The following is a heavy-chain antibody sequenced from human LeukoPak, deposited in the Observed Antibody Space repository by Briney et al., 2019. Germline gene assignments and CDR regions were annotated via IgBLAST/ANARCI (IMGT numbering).Heavy chain of an antibody. CDR2: IDSDGRKI. D-gene: IGHD5-18*01. CDR1: TFTFSNYW. CDR3: VRVSEGGHSPGRDWYFDL. Sequence: PGGSLRLSCAASTFTFSNYWMHWVRQAPGKGLVWVSRIDSDGRKINYADSVKGRFTISRDNAKNTLYLQMNSLRAEDTAVYYCVRVSEGGHSPGRDWYFDLWGRGTLVTVSS. J-gene: IGHJ2*01. V-gene: IGHV3-74*01.